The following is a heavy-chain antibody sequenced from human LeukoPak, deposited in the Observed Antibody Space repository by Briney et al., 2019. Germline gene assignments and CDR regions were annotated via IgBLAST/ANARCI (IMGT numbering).Heavy chain of an antibody. CDR2: IYSDGDL. D-gene: IGHD1-1*01. CDR1: GFTVSSSH. V-gene: IGHV3-53*01. CDR3: VRADNGFDQ. Sequence: GGSLRLSCAASGFTVSSSHMSWIRQAPGKGLEWVSLIYSDGDLNYADSVKGRFTISRDISKNTLYLQMNSPRADDTAVYYCVRADNGFDQWGQGALVTVSS. J-gene: IGHJ4*02.